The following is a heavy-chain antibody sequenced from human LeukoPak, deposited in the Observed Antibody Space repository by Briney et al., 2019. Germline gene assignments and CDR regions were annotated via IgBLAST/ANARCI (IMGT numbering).Heavy chain of an antibody. CDR2: MNPNSGNT. D-gene: IGHD3-22*01. Sequence: GASVKVSCKASGYTFTSYDINWVRQATGQGLEWMGWMNPNSGNTGYAQKFQGRVTITRDTSASTAYMELSSLRSEDTAVYYCARTYYYDSSGYYHFDYWGQGTLVTVSS. V-gene: IGHV1-8*01. J-gene: IGHJ4*02. CDR1: GYTFTSYD. CDR3: ARTYYYDSSGYYHFDY.